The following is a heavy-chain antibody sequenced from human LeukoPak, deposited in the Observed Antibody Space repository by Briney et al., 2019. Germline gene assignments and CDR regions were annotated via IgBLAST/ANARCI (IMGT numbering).Heavy chain of an antibody. CDR1: SSWE. CDR2: MSYDGSNK. D-gene: IGHD5-24*01. V-gene: IGHV3-30-3*01. Sequence: SSWEMHRARQSPGKGQERVAVMSYDGSNKYYADSVKGRFTISRDNSKNTLYLQMNSLRAEDTTVYYCARGRDGYNSIAYWGQGTLVTVSS. CDR3: ARGRDGYNSIAY. J-gene: IGHJ4*02.